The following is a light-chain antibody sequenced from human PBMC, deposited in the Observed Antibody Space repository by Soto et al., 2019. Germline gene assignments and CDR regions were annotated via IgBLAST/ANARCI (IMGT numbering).Light chain of an antibody. CDR3: NQYGNARWT. V-gene: IGKV3-20*01. J-gene: IGKJ1*01. CDR2: GAS. Sequence: EIVLTQSPGTLSLSPGERATLSCRASQSGFSFYLAWFQQKPGQAPRLLIYGASSRATCIPERFSGSGSGTDFTLTFSRLEPEELAFYDCNQYGNARWTLGQGTKVEIK. CDR1: QSGFSFY.